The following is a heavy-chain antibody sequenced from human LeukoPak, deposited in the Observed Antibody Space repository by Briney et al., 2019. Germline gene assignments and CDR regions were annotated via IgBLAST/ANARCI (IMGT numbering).Heavy chain of an antibody. CDR2: INSDGSST. Sequence: GGSLRLSCAASGFTFSSYWMHWVRQAPGKGRVWVSRINSDGSSTRYADSVKGRFTISRDNAKNTLFLQMNSLRAEDTGVYFCARVAIGCSSTSCYLDYYYYMDVWGKGTTVTVSS. CDR3: ARVAIGCSSTSCYLDYYYYMDV. D-gene: IGHD2-2*01. CDR1: GFTFSSYW. J-gene: IGHJ6*03. V-gene: IGHV3-74*01.